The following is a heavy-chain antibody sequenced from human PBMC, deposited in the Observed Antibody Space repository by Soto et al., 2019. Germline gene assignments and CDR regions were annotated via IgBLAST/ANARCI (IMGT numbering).Heavy chain of an antibody. CDR2: IYYSGST. CDR3: ARFQGGSRYFDY. D-gene: IGHD3-9*01. J-gene: IGHJ4*02. Sequence: PSETLSLTCTVSGDSISSGDYYWSWIRQSPGKGLEFIGYIYYSGSTFYNPSLKSRVTISVDTSKNQFSLNLSSVTAADTAVYYCARFQGGSRYFDYWGQGTVVTVS. CDR1: GDSISSGDYY. V-gene: IGHV4-30-4*01.